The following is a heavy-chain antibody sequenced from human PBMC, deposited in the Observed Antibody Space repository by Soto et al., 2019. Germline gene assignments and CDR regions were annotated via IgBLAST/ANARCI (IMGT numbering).Heavy chain of an antibody. V-gene: IGHV1-18*01. J-gene: IGHJ6*02. CDR2: ISPYTGNT. CDR3: VMVDNYVTPTPQDV. Sequence: QVQLVQSGDEVKKPGASVKVSCKASGYIFVNYGIAWVRQAPGQGLEWMGWISPYTGNTHSASKVQGSLTMTTDTSTSTAYMELGTLTSDDTAVYYCVMVDNYVTPTPQDVCGQGTTVTVSS. CDR1: GYIFVNYG. D-gene: IGHD3-16*01.